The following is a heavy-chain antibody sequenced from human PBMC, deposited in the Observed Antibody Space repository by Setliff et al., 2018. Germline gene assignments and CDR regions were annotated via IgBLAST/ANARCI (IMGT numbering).Heavy chain of an antibody. J-gene: IGHJ4*02. CDR3: LRLVRYCTKIACQATSGDEV. CDR2: ISAYNGRT. D-gene: IGHD2-8*01. V-gene: IGHV1-18*01. CDR1: GYTLSNSI. Sequence: ASVKVSCKASGYTLSNSILSWVRQAPGQGLEWMGWISAYNGRTYFAQKFQDRITLTTDTSTNTGYLELRGLRSDDTAVYYCLRLVRYCTKIACQATSGDEVWGLGTLVTVSS.